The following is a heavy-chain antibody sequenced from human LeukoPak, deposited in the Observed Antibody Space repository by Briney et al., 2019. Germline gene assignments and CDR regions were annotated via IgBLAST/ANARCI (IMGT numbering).Heavy chain of an antibody. V-gene: IGHV4-4*07. CDR1: GGSISSYY. J-gene: IGHJ6*03. CDR2: IYTSGST. CDR3: ARGYNWGSPTRNFYYLDV. Sequence: SETLSLTCTVSGGSISSYYWSWVRQPAGKGLEWIGRIYTSGSTNYNPSLKSRVTMSVDTSKNQFALKLRSVTAADTAVYYCARGYNWGSPTRNFYYLDVWGKGTTVTVSS. D-gene: IGHD7-27*01.